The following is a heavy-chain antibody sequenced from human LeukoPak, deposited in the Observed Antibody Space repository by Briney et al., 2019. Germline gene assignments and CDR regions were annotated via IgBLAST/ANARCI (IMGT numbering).Heavy chain of an antibody. J-gene: IGHJ4*02. V-gene: IGHV4-59*01. Sequence: PSVTLSLTCTVSGGSISSYYWSWIRQPPGQGLEWIGYISYSGSTNYNPSLKSRVTISVDTSKTQFSLKLSSVTAADTAVYYCARGTYNFEYWGQGTLVTVSS. D-gene: IGHD4-11*01. CDR1: GGSISSYY. CDR3: ARGTYNFEY. CDR2: ISYSGST.